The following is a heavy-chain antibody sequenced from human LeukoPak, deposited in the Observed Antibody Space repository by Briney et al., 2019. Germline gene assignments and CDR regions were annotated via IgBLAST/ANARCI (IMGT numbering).Heavy chain of an antibody. V-gene: IGHV3-33*01. CDR3: ARAASGNWFDP. CDR1: GFTFRCYG. Sequence: GALGLSWAAAGFTFRCYGMDGGRQAPGKGVEWGGVIWYDGSNKYYADSVKGRFTISRDNSKNTLYLQMNSLTAEDTAVYYCARAASGNWFDPWGQGTLVTVSS. J-gene: IGHJ5*02. CDR2: IWYDGSNK. D-gene: IGHD3-10*01.